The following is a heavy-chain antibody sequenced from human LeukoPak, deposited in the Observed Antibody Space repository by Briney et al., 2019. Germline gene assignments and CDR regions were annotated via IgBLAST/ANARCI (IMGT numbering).Heavy chain of an antibody. CDR1: GFTFRSYW. CDR3: AKGNKRAAVAGTCMDV. V-gene: IGHV3-7*03. J-gene: IGHJ6*02. D-gene: IGHD6-19*01. CDR2: IKIDGSEK. Sequence: GGSLRLSCAASGFTFRSYWMNWVRQAPGKGLEWVANIKIDGSEKNYVDSVKGRFTISRDNSKNTLYLQMNSLRAEDTAVYYCAKGNKRAAVAGTCMDVWGQGTTVTVSS.